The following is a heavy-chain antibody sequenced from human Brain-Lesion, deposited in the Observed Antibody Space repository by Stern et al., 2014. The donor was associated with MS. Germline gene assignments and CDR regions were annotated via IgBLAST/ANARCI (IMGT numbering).Heavy chain of an antibody. Sequence: QVQLVQSGAEVKKPGASVKVSCKVSGYTLTELSMHWVRQAPGTGLERLGSFDTADGETSYAQKFQGRVTMTEDTSTDTAYMELSSLRSEDTAVYYCATGDFRQQLVPGPYYFYGMDVWGQGTTVTVSS. D-gene: IGHD6-13*01. CDR3: ATGDFRQQLVPGPYYFYGMDV. V-gene: IGHV1-24*01. J-gene: IGHJ6*02. CDR1: GYTLTELS. CDR2: FDTADGET.